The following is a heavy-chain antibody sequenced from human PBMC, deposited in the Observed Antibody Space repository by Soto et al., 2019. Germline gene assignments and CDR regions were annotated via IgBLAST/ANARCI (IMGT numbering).Heavy chain of an antibody. CDR1: VDSVASDRAT. Sequence: PSQTLSLTCVISVDSVASDRATWNLVRQSPSRGLEWLGRTYYRSKLKNDYALSVNSRITINPDTSKNQLSLQLSSVNPDDTAIYYCVRGGASSFDYWGQGTLVPVSS. CDR2: TYYRSKLKN. J-gene: IGHJ4*02. D-gene: IGHD6-13*01. V-gene: IGHV6-1*01. CDR3: VRGGASSFDY.